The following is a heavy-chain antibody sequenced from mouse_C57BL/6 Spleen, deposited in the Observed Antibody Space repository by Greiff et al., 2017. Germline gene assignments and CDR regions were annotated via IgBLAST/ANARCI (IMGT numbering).Heavy chain of an antibody. Sequence: VQLQQSGPELVKPGASVKISCKASGYSFTGYFMNWVMQSHGQSLEWIGRINPYNGDTFYNQKFKGKATLTVDKSSSTAHMELRSLTSYDSAVCYCAGGTTVEGYFDYWGQGTTLTVSS. CDR2: INPYNGDT. V-gene: IGHV1-20*01. CDR1: GYSFTGYF. J-gene: IGHJ2*01. CDR3: AGGTTVEGYFDY. D-gene: IGHD1-1*01.